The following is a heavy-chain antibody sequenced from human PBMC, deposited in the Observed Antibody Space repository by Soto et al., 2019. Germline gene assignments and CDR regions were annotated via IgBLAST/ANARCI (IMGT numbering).Heavy chain of an antibody. CDR3: ARDRPYSWELEGYFDY. Sequence: QVQLVESGGGVVQPGRSLRLSCAASGFTFSSYAMHWVRQAPGKGLEWVAVISYDGSNKYYADSVKGRFTISRDNSKNTLYLQMNRLRAEDTAVYYCARDRPYSWELEGYFDYWGQGTLVTVSS. D-gene: IGHD1-26*01. V-gene: IGHV3-30-3*01. J-gene: IGHJ4*02. CDR2: ISYDGSNK. CDR1: GFTFSSYA.